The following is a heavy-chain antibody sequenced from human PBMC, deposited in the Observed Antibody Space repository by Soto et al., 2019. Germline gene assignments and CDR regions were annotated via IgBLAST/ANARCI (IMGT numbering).Heavy chain of an antibody. V-gene: IGHV4-61*01. CDR3: ARALIGYYDILTGPKYYFDY. Sequence: SETLSLTCSVSGDSVSSGRYYWNWIRQPPGKRLEWIGYIFYTGSIYYNPSLKSRVTISVDTSKNQFSLKLSSVTAADTAVYYCARALIGYYDILTGPKYYFDYWGQGTLVTV. D-gene: IGHD3-9*01. CDR2: IFYTGSI. CDR1: GDSVSSGRYY. J-gene: IGHJ4*02.